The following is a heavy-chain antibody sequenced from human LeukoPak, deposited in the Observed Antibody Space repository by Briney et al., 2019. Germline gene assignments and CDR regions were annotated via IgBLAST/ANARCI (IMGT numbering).Heavy chain of an antibody. CDR2: ISCDGSNK. D-gene: IGHD6-13*01. CDR3: ARSQSSSLIDY. CDR1: GLTFSSYA. V-gene: IGHV3-30-3*01. J-gene: IGHJ4*02. Sequence: GGSLRLSCAASGLTFSSYAMHWVRQAPGKGLEWVAVISCDGSNKYYADSVKGRFTISRDNSKNTLYLQMNSLRAEDTAVYYCARSQSSSLIDYWGQGTLVTVSS.